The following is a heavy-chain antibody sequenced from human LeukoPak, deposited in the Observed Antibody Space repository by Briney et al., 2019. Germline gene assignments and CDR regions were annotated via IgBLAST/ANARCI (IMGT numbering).Heavy chain of an antibody. CDR1: GYTFTSYG. D-gene: IGHD6-13*01. CDR2: ISAYNGNT. V-gene: IGHV1-18*01. Sequence: ASVKVSCKASGYTFTSYGISWVRQAPGQGLEWMGWISAYNGNTNYAQKLQGRVTMTTDTSTSTAYMELSSLRSEDTAVYYCARGRPIPKGIAAAPYYYYYGMDVWGKGTTVTVSS. CDR3: ARGRPIPKGIAAAPYYYYYGMDV. J-gene: IGHJ6*04.